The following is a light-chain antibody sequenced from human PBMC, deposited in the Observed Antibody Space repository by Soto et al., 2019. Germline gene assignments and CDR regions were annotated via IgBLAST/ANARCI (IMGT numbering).Light chain of an antibody. V-gene: IGKV3D-20*02. Sequence: EIVFTKSPGTLSLSPGERAPLSCRASQSVSSSYLAGYQQQPGQAPRLLIYGASSRATGIPARFSGSGSGTDFTLTISSLEPEDFAVYYCQHRFNWPWTFGQGTKVDIK. CDR1: QSVSSSY. CDR2: GAS. CDR3: QHRFNWPWT. J-gene: IGKJ1*01.